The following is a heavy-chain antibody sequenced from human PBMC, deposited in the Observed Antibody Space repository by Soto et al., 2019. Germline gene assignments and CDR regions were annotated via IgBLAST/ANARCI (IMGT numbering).Heavy chain of an antibody. Sequence: GASVKVSCKASGYTFTGYYMHWVRQAPGQGLEWMGWINPNSGGTNYAQKLQGRVTMTTDTSTSTAYMELRSLRSDDTAVYYCARDVPPRYCTNGVCKHGWFDPWGQGTLVTVSS. CDR3: ARDVPPRYCTNGVCKHGWFDP. CDR2: INPNSGGT. D-gene: IGHD2-8*01. J-gene: IGHJ5*02. CDR1: GYTFTGYY. V-gene: IGHV1-2*02.